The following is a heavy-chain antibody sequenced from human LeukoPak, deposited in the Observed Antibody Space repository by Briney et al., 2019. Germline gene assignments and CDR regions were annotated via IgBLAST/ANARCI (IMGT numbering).Heavy chain of an antibody. CDR2: IYTSGST. CDR3: ARDRLDYYDSSGYIDY. V-gene: IGHV4-4*07. Sequence: SETLSLTCAVYGGSFSGYYWSWIRQPAGKGLEWIGRIYTSGSTNYNPSLKSRVTMSVDTSKNQFSLKLSSVTAADTAVYYCARDRLDYYDSSGYIDYWGQGTLVTVSS. D-gene: IGHD3-22*01. CDR1: GGSFSGYY. J-gene: IGHJ4*02.